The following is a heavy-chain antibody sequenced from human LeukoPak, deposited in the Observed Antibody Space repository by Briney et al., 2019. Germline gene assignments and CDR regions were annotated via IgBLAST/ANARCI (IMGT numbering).Heavy chain of an antibody. D-gene: IGHD3-10*01. J-gene: IGHJ4*02. CDR3: AKDQALWFGEYYFDY. Sequence: PGGSLRLSCAASGVTVSSNYMSWVRQAPGKGLEWVSAISGSGGSTYYADSVKGRFTISRDNSKNTLYLQMNSLRAEDTAVYYCAKDQALWFGEYYFDYWGRGTLVTVSS. V-gene: IGHV3-23*01. CDR1: GVTVSSNY. CDR2: ISGSGGST.